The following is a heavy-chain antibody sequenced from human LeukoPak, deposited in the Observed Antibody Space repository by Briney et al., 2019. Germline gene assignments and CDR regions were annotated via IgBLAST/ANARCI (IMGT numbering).Heavy chain of an antibody. Sequence: SETLSLTCTVSGGSISSSSYYWGWIRQPPGKGLECIGRIYYSGSTYYNPSLKSRVTISVDTSKNQFSLKLSSVTAADTAVYYCARVDGYSSGWHRLDYWGQGTLVTVSS. CDR2: IYYSGST. J-gene: IGHJ4*02. CDR3: ARVDGYSSGWHRLDY. CDR1: GGSISSSSYY. V-gene: IGHV4-39*01. D-gene: IGHD6-19*01.